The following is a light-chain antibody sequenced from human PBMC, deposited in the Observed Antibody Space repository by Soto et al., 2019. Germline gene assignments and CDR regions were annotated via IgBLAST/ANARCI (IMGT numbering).Light chain of an antibody. CDR1: SSNIGSNS. Sequence: QAVVTQPPSASGTPGQRVTISCSGSSSNIGSNSVYWYQQLPKMAPKLLIYTNNQRPSGVPGRFSGSKSGISASLAISGLRSEDEADYYCATWDDILSGVVFGGGTKVTVL. CDR2: TNN. CDR3: ATWDDILSGVV. V-gene: IGLV1-47*01. J-gene: IGLJ3*02.